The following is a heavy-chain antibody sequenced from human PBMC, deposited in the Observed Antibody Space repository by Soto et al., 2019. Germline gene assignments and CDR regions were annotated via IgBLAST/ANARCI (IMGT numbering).Heavy chain of an antibody. CDR2: GSA. CDR3: AREVPPDIAWFDP. CDR1: GCTFSIYT. J-gene: IGHJ5*02. D-gene: IGHD2-15*01. Sequence: QVQLVQSGAEVKKPGSSVKVSCKASGCTFSIYTISWVRQAPGQGLEWMGGSANSAQKFQGRLTVTADEYTSTVYLELSSLTSEDTAVYYCAREVPPDIAWFDPWGQGTLVSVS. V-gene: IGHV1-69*01.